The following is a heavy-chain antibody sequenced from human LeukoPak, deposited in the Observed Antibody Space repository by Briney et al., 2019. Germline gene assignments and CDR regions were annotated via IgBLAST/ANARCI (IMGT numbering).Heavy chain of an antibody. J-gene: IGHJ4*02. CDR2: ISSSGSTI. CDR1: GFTFSDYE. D-gene: IGHD4-23*01. V-gene: IGHV3-48*03. CDR3: ARDDQLLRGPKKFDY. Sequence: PGGSLRLSCAASGFTFSDYEMNWVRQAPGKGLEWVSYISSSGSTIYYADSVKGRFTISRDNAKNSLYLQMNSLRAEDTAVYYCARDDQLLRGPKKFDYWGQGTLVTVSS.